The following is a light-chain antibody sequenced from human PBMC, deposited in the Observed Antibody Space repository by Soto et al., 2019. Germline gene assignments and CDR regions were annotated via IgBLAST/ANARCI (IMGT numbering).Light chain of an antibody. CDR2: GAS. J-gene: IGKJ4*01. V-gene: IGKV3-15*01. Sequence: EIVMTQSPATLSLSPGERATLSCRASQSVGKYLVWYQQKPGQAPRLLIYGASTRATNIAARFSGSGSGTEFTLTISSLQSEDFAVYYCQQYRNWPLTFGGGTKVDIK. CDR3: QQYRNWPLT. CDR1: QSVGKY.